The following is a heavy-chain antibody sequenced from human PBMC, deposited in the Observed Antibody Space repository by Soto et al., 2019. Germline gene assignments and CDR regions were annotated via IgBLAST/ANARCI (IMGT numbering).Heavy chain of an antibody. CDR1: EITFTDYW. J-gene: IGHJ3*02. CDR2: IKFDASTT. D-gene: IGHD1-1*01. CDR3: ATGVPGHYGFDM. V-gene: IGHV3-74*01. Sequence: EVQLVESGGGLVQPGGSLRLSCEASEITFTDYWMHWVRQAPGKGLEWVSRIKFDASTTNNADSVKGRFTISRDNAKNTLYLQMYSLRVEDTAVYYCATGVPGHYGFDMWGQGTMVTVSS.